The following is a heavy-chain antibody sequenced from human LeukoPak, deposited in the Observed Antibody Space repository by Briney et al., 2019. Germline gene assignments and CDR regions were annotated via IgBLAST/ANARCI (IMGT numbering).Heavy chain of an antibody. D-gene: IGHD6-19*01. CDR2: ISGSGVNT. CDR3: AKGSGSGWIFDC. J-gene: IGHJ4*02. Sequence: PGGSLRLSCAASGFTFNSYAMCWVRQAPGKGLEWVSGISGSGVNTYYADSVKGRFTISRDNSKNTLYLQMNGLRAEDTAIYYCAKGSGSGWIFDCWGQGTLVTVSS. V-gene: IGHV3-23*01. CDR1: GFTFNSYA.